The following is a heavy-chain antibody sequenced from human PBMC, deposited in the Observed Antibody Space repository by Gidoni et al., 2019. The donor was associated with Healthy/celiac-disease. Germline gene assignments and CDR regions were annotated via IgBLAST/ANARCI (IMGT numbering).Heavy chain of an antibody. CDR2: ISSNGGST. J-gene: IGHJ4*02. D-gene: IGHD6-13*01. CDR3: VKEWVKGAAAGIFDY. CDR1: GFTFRSYA. Sequence: EVQLVESGGGLVQPGGSLRLSCSASGFTFRSYAMHWVRQAPGKGLEYVSAISSNGGSTYYADSVKGRFTISRDNSKNTLYLQMSSLRAEDTAVYYCVKEWVKGAAAGIFDYWGQGTLVTVSS. V-gene: IGHV3-64D*06.